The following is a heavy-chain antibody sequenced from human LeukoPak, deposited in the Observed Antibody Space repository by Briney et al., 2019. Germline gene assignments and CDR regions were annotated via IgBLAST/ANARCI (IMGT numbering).Heavy chain of an antibody. CDR2: ISYDGSNK. CDR1: GFTFSSYA. V-gene: IGHV3-30-3*01. CDR3: ARDEGGWYSAGDY. D-gene: IGHD6-19*01. Sequence: GGSLRLSCAASGFTFSSYAMHWVRQVPGKGLEWVAVISYDGSNKYYADSVKGRFTISRDNSKNTLYLQMNSLRAEDTAVYYCARDEGGWYSAGDYWGQGTLVTVSS. J-gene: IGHJ4*02.